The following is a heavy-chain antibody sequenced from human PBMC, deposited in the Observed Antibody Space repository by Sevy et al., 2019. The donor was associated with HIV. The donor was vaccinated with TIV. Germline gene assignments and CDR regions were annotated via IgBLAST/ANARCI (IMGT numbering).Heavy chain of an antibody. CDR2: IWLDGAYQ. CDR1: GFTFSNYA. Sequence: GGSLRLSCAATGFTFSNYAMHWVRQAPGKGLEWVAIIWLDGAYQYHGDSVKGRFTISRDNSKNTLYLQMNNGRVADTAVYYCARGGYYYDNAAYYALDSWGQGTLVTVSS. V-gene: IGHV3-33*01. D-gene: IGHD3-22*01. J-gene: IGHJ4*02. CDR3: ARGGYYYDNAAYYALDS.